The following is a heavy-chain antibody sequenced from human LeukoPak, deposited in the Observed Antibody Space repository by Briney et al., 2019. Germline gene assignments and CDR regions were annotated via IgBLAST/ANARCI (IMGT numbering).Heavy chain of an antibody. Sequence: PGGSLRLSCAASGFTFSSYSMNWVRQAPGKGLEWVSSISSSGSYIYYADSVKGRFAISRDNAKNSLYLQMNSLRAEDTAVYYCARDGRGYWGQGTLVTVSS. CDR2: ISSSGSYI. J-gene: IGHJ4*02. CDR3: ARDGRGY. CDR1: GFTFSSYS. V-gene: IGHV3-21*01.